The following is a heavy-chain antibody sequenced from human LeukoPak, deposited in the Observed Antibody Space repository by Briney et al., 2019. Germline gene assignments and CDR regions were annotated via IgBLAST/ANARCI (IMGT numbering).Heavy chain of an antibody. CDR2: INPNSGGT. CDR1: GYTFTGDY. Sequence: ASVKVSCKASGYTFTGDYMHWVRQAHGQGLEWMGWINPNSGGTNYAQKFQGRVTMTRDTFISTAYMELSRLRSDDTAVYYCARDWGHSDAFDIWGQGTMVTVSS. J-gene: IGHJ3*02. CDR3: ARDWGHSDAFDI. D-gene: IGHD3-16*01. V-gene: IGHV1-2*02.